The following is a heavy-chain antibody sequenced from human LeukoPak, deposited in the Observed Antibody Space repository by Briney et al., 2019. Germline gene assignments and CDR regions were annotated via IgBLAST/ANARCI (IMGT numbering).Heavy chain of an antibody. D-gene: IGHD3-16*02. CDR2: VFTSGST. V-gene: IGHV4-38-2*02. CDR1: GYSISSGYY. CDR3: ARDRQTFYDYVGGNYRFYFDY. J-gene: IGHJ4*02. Sequence: MPSETLSLTCTVSGYSISSGYYWGWIRQPPGKGLEWIGRVFTSGSTNYNPSLKSRVTMSVDTSKNQFSLKLSSVTAADTAVYYCARDRQTFYDYVGGNYRFYFDYWGQGTLVTVSS.